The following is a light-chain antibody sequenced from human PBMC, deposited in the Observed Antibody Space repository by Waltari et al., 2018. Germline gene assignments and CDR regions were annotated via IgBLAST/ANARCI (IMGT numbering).Light chain of an antibody. CDR3: MQGTHWPPIT. CDR1: QSLGHSDGNTF. V-gene: IGKV2-30*02. J-gene: IGKJ5*01. CDR2: KVS. Sequence: DVVMTQSPLSLPVTLGQPASISCRSSQSLGHSDGNTFLNWFQHRPGQSPRRLIYKVSNRDFGVPDRFSGSGSGTDFTLKISRVEAEDVGVYYCMQGTHWPPITFGQGTRLEIK.